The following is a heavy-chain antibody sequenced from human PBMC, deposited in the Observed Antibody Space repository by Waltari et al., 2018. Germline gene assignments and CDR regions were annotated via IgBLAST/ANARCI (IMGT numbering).Heavy chain of an antibody. V-gene: IGHV1-46*01. D-gene: IGHD6-6*01. J-gene: IGHJ4*02. Sequence: QVQLVQSGAEVKKPGASVKVSCKASGYTFTSYYMHWVRQAPGQGLEWMGIINPSGGSTSYAQKCQGRVTMTRDTSTSTVYMELSSLGSEDTAVYYCASGISIAARAAWGQGTLVTVSS. CDR3: ASGISIAARAA. CDR2: INPSGGST. CDR1: GYTFTSYY.